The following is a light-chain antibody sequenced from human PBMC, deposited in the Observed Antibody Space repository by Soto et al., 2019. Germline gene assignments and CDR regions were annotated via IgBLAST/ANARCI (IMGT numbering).Light chain of an antibody. J-gene: IGKJ4*01. Sequence: DIQITQSPSTLSASVGDRVTITCRASQSISSWLAWYQQKPGKAPKLLIYDASNLETGVPSRFSGSGSGTDFTLTISSLQPEDIATYYCQQYDNLPLTFGGGTKVDI. CDR3: QQYDNLPLT. V-gene: IGKV1-5*01. CDR1: QSISSW. CDR2: DAS.